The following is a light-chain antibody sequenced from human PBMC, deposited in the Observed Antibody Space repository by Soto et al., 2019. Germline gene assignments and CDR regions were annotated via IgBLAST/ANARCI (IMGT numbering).Light chain of an antibody. CDR3: LQRSNWPLT. CDR1: QSVSSN. J-gene: IGKJ4*01. Sequence: EIVMTQSPATLSVSPGEIATRSCRASQSVSSNLAWYQQKPGQAPRLLIYDASNRATGIPARFSGSGSGTDFTLTISSLEPEDFGVYYCLQRSNWPLTFGGGTKVDI. V-gene: IGKV3-11*01. CDR2: DAS.